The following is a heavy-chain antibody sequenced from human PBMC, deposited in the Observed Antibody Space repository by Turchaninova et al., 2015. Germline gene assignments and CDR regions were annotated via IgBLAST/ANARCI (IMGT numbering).Heavy chain of an antibody. CDR3: ARVSPSIAARPCDY. Sequence: QVQLQQWGAGLLTPSETLSLTRAVYGGSFSVYYWGWFLQPPGKGVEWIGEINHSGSTNYTPSLKSRVTISVDTSKNQFSLKLSSVTAADTAVYYCARVSPSIAARPCDYWGQGTLVTVSS. D-gene: IGHD6-6*01. V-gene: IGHV4-34*01. CDR1: GGSFSVYY. J-gene: IGHJ4*02. CDR2: INHSGST.